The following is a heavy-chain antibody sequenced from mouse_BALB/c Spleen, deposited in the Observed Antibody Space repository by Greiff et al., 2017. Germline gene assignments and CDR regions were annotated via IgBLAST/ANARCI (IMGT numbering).Heavy chain of an antibody. Sequence: EVKLQESGPSLVKPSQTLSLTCSVTGDSITSGYWNWIRKFPGNKLEYMGYISYSGSTYYNPSLKSRISITRDTSKNQYYLQLNSVTTEDTATYYCARREVYYYGSSYAWFAYWGQGTLVTVSA. J-gene: IGHJ3*01. CDR3: ARREVYYYGSSYAWFAY. CDR1: GDSITSGY. V-gene: IGHV3-8*02. CDR2: ISYSGST. D-gene: IGHD1-1*01.